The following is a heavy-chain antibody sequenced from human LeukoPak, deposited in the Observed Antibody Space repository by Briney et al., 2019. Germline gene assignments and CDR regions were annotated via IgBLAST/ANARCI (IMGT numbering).Heavy chain of an antibody. J-gene: IGHJ6*02. Sequence: ASVKVSCKVSGYTLTELSMHWVRQAPGKGLEWMGGFDPKDGETIYAQKFQGRVTMTEDTSTDTAYMELSSLRSEDTAVYYCATPKSEGSTEKYYYYGMDVWGQGTTVTVSS. V-gene: IGHV1-24*01. CDR1: GYTLTELS. CDR3: ATPKSEGSTEKYYYYGMDV. CDR2: FDPKDGET. D-gene: IGHD6-13*01.